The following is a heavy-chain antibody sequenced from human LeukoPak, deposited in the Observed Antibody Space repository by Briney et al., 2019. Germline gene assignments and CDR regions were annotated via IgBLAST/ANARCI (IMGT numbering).Heavy chain of an antibody. CDR3: ARYSGSCYNS. J-gene: IGHJ4*02. V-gene: IGHV3-64*01. CDR2: ISTNGDGT. CDR1: GFTFSTYA. D-gene: IGHD2-15*01. Sequence: SGGSLRFSCAASGFTFSTYAMHWVRQGPGKRLEYVAAISTNGDGTYYANTVRGRFTISRDNSKNTLYLQMGSLRAEDMAVYYCARYSGSCYNSWGQGTLVTVSS.